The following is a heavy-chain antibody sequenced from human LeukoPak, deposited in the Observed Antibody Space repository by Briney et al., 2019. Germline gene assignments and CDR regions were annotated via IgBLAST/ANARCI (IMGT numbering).Heavy chain of an antibody. CDR1: GFTFSSYE. CDR2: ISSDGYTM. J-gene: IGHJ4*02. Sequence: GGSLRLSCAASGFTFSSYEMNWVRQAPGKGLEWGSYISSDGYTMYYADSVKGRFTISRDNAKNSLSLQMNSLRAEDTAVYYCARGRHSSGWGEGTLVTVSS. V-gene: IGHV3-48*03. CDR3: ARGRHSSG. D-gene: IGHD6-19*01.